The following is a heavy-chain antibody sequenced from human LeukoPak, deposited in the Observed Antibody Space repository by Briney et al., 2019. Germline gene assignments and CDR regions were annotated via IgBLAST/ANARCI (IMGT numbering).Heavy chain of an antibody. CDR1: GFTFSSYA. CDR2: ISGSGGST. V-gene: IGHV3-23*01. Sequence: PGGSLRLSCAASGFTFSSYAMSWVRQAPGKGLEWVSAISGSGGSTYYAGSVKGRFTISRDNSKNTLYLQMNSLRAEDTAVYYCYGDPAEVFDYWGQGTLVTVSS. CDR3: YGDPAEVFDY. J-gene: IGHJ4*02. D-gene: IGHD4-17*01.